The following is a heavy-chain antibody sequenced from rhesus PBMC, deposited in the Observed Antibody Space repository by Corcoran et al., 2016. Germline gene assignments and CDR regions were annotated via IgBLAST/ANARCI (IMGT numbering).Heavy chain of an antibody. Sequence: QVQLQESGPGLVKPSETLSLTCAVSGGSLSDSYYRTWIRQPPGKGLEWIGNIYGSSGSTYYNPSLKSRVTISKHTSKNQFSLKLSSVTAADTAVYYCARARGYCTSTTCYAGDAFDFWGQGLRVTVSS. D-gene: IGHD2-2*01. CDR2: IYGSSGST. CDR1: GGSLSDSYY. CDR3: ARARGYCTSTTCYAGDAFDF. V-gene: IGHV4S7*01. J-gene: IGHJ3*01.